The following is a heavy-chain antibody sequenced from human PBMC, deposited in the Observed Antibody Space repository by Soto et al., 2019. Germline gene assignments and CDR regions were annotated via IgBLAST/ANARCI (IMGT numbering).Heavy chain of an antibody. CDR3: ARAKVIGYYYYYMDV. Sequence: SETLSLTCTVSGGSISSGDYYWSWIRQPPGKGLEWIGYIYYSGSTYYNPSLKSRVTISVDTSKNQFSLKLSSVTAADTAVYYCARAKVIGYYYYYMDVWGKGTTVTVSS. CDR2: IYYSGST. J-gene: IGHJ6*03. CDR1: GGSISSGDYY. V-gene: IGHV4-30-4*02. D-gene: IGHD2-21*01.